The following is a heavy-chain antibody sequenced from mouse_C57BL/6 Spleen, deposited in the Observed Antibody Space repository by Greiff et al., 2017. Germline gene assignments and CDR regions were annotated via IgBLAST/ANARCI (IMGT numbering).Heavy chain of an antibody. D-gene: IGHD1-1*01. Sequence: EVQLQQSGAELVRPGASVKLSCTASGFNIKDDYMHWVKQRPEQGLEWIGWIDPENGDTEYASKFQGKATITADTSSNTAYLQLSSLTSEDTAVYYCTTEGVYYHWGQGTTLTVSS. CDR2: IDPENGDT. V-gene: IGHV14-4*01. CDR1: GFNIKDDY. J-gene: IGHJ2*01. CDR3: TTEGVYYH.